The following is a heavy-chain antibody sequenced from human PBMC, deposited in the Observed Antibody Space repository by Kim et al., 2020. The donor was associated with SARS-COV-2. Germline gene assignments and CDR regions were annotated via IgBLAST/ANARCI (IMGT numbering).Heavy chain of an antibody. CDR1: GGSFSGYY. J-gene: IGHJ5*02. CDR2: INHSGST. CDR3: ARAPGGQADYVWGSYPQRWFDP. D-gene: IGHD3-16*02. V-gene: IGHV4-34*01. Sequence: SETLSLTCAVYGGSFSGYYWSWIRQPPGKGLEWIGEINHSGSTNYNPSLKNRVTISVDTSKNQFSLKLSSLTAADTAVYYCARAPGGQADYVWGSYPQRWFDPWGQGTLFTVSS.